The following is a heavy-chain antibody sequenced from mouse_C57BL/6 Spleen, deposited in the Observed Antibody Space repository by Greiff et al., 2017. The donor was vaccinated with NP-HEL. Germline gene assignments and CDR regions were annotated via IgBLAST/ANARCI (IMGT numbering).Heavy chain of an antibody. V-gene: IGHV2-9-1*01. CDR1: GFSLTSYA. D-gene: IGHD1-1*01. CDR3: ARLDYYGSSPGYFDV. J-gene: IGHJ1*03. Sequence: VQLQQSGPGLVAPSQSLSITCTVSGFSLTSYAISWVRQPPGKGLEWLGVIWTGGGTNYNSALKSRLSNSKDNSKSQVFLKMNSLQTDDTARYYCARLDYYGSSPGYFDVWGTGTTVTVSS. CDR2: IWTGGGT.